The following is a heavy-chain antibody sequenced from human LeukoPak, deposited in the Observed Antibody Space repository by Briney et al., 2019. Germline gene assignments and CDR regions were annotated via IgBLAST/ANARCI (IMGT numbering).Heavy chain of an antibody. CDR2: INAGNGNT. D-gene: IGHD3-10*01. Sequence: ASVKVSCKASGYTFTSYAMHWVRQAPGQRLEWMGWINAGNGNTKYSQKFQGRVTITRDTSASTAYMELSSLRSEDTAVYYCARDQPAGGSGSFYYYYYGMDVWGQGTTVTVSS. CDR3: ARDQPAGGSGSFYYYYYGMDV. V-gene: IGHV1-3*01. J-gene: IGHJ6*02. CDR1: GYTFTSYA.